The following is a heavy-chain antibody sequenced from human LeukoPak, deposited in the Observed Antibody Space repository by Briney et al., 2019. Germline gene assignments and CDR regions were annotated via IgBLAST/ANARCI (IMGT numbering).Heavy chain of an antibody. J-gene: IGHJ4*02. CDR1: GGTFSSYA. D-gene: IGHD3-22*01. V-gene: IGHV1-69*04. Sequence: SVTVSCKASGGTFSSYAISWVRQAPGQGLEWMGRIIPMFGIANYAQTFQGRVTINADKSTSTAYMELSSLRSEDTALYYCAIGYDSSGYYHSDFDYWGQGTLVTVSS. CDR2: IIPMFGIA. CDR3: AIGYDSSGYYHSDFDY.